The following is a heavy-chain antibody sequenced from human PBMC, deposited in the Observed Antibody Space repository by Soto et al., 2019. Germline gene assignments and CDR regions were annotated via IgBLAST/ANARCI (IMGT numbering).Heavy chain of an antibody. J-gene: IGHJ4*02. CDR1: GFTFSNAW. Sequence: EVQMVESGGGLVKPGGSLRLSCAASGFTFSNAWLNWVRQAPGKGLEWVGRIKSKTDGGTTDYAAPVKGRFTISRDDSINTLYLQMNSLKAEDTAVYFCLTRRLVAATRGSVYDYWGQGSLVTVSS. CDR2: IKSKTDGGTT. CDR3: LTRRLVAATRGSVYDY. V-gene: IGHV3-15*07. D-gene: IGHD2-15*01.